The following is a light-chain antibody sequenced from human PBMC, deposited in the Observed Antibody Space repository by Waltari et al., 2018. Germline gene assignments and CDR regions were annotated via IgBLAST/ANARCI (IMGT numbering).Light chain of an antibody. V-gene: IGLV3-1*01. CDR3: QAWDASTVV. CDR2: EDD. Sequence: SYELTQPPSVSVSPGLTASITCSGDKLGDKYVSWYQQKAGQSPLLFLYEDDKRPPGIPARFSGSSSGRTATLTISGTLPMDEADYYCQAWDASTVVFGGGTKLIVL. J-gene: IGLJ2*01. CDR1: KLGDKY.